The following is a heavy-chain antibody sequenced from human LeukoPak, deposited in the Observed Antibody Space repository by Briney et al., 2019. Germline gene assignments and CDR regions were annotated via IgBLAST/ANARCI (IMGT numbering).Heavy chain of an antibody. D-gene: IGHD3-3*01. J-gene: IGHJ5*02. CDR2: ISAYNGNT. Sequence: ASVKVSCKASGYTFTSYGISWVRQAPGQGLEWMGWISAYNGNTNYAQKLQGRVTMTTDTSTSTAYMELRSLRSDDTAVYYCVRDYSIFLERRGFDPWGQGTLVTVSS. CDR1: GYTFTSYG. V-gene: IGHV1-18*01. CDR3: VRDYSIFLERRGFDP.